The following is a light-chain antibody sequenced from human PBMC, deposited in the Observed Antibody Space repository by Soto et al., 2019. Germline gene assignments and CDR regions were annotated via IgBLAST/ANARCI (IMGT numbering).Light chain of an antibody. J-gene: IGLJ1*01. CDR1: SSNIGSNY. V-gene: IGLV1-47*01. CDR3: AAWDDSLSGYV. CDR2: RNN. Sequence: QCVLTQPPSASGIPGQGGSISCSGSSSNIGSNYVYWYQQLPGTAPKLLIYRNNQRPSGVPDRFSGSKSGTSASLAVSGHRSEDEGDYYCAAWDDSLSGYVFGTGTKVTVL.